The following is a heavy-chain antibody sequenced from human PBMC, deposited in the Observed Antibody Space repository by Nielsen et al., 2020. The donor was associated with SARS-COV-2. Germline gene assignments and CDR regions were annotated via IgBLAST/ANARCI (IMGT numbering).Heavy chain of an antibody. J-gene: IGHJ2*01. CDR3: ASLVVVTASYWYFDL. Sequence: SETLSLTCAVYGGSFSGYYWSWIRQPPGKGLEWIGEINHSGSTNYNPSLKSRVTISVDTSKNQFSLKLSSVTAADTAVYYCASLVVVTASYWYFDLWGRGTLVTVSS. D-gene: IGHD2-21*02. CDR2: INHSGST. V-gene: IGHV4-34*01. CDR1: GGSFSGYY.